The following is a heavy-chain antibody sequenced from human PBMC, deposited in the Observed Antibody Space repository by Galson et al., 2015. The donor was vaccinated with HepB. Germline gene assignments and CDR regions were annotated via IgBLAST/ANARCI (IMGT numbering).Heavy chain of an antibody. D-gene: IGHD1-26*01. CDR2: IIPIFGTA. Sequence: SVKVSCKASGGTFSSYAISWVRQAPGQGLEWKGGIIPIFGTANYAQKFQGRVTITADESTSTAYMELSSLRSEDTAVYYCAQLGEWELPLDIWGQGTMVTVSS. V-gene: IGHV1-69*13. CDR3: AQLGEWELPLDI. CDR1: GGTFSSYA. J-gene: IGHJ3*02.